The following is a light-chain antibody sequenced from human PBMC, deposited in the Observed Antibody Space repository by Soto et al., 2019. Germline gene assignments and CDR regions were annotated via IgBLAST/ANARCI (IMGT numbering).Light chain of an antibody. CDR1: QTIGRY. CDR2: AAS. J-gene: IGKJ3*01. Sequence: DIQMTQFPSSLSASVGVAVTITCRASQTIGRYLNWYQQKPGKVPKLLIYAASNLQSGVPSRFSGSGSGTHFTITITSLQPEDFATYYCKQSYRALLFTFGPGTKVDI. CDR3: KQSYRALLFT. V-gene: IGKV1-39*01.